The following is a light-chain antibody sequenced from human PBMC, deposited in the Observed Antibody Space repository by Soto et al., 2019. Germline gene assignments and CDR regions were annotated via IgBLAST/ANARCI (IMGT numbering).Light chain of an antibody. CDR3: QHCNSYPEP. CDR2: AAS. V-gene: IGKV1-27*01. J-gene: IGKJ1*01. Sequence: DIQMTHSPSSLSASVGARVTITCRASQSISNYLAWYQQKPGKVPKLLIYAASTLQSGVPSRFSGSGSGTEFTLTISSLQPEDFATYYCQHCNSYPEPFGQGTKVDI. CDR1: QSISNY.